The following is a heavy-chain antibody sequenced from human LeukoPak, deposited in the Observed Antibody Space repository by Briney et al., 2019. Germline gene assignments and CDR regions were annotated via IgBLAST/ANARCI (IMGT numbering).Heavy chain of an antibody. CDR2: INPSGGST. V-gene: IGHV1-46*01. J-gene: IGHJ4*02. D-gene: IGHD1-26*01. Sequence: ASVTVSCKASGYTFTNYYIHWVRQAPGQGLEWMGMINPSGGSTTYAQKFQGGVTMTRDTSTSTVYMELSGLRSEDTAVYYCARDSGVGVTTFVDYWGQGILVTVSS. CDR3: ARDSGVGVTTFVDY. CDR1: GYTFTNYY.